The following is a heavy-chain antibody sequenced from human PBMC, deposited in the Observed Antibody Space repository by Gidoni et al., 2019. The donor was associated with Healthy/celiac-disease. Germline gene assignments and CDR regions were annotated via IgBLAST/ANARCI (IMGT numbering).Heavy chain of an antibody. V-gene: IGHV3-7*05. Sequence: EVQLVESGGGLVQPGGSLRLSCAASGFTFSSYWMSWVRQAPGKGLEWVANIKQDGSEKYYVDSVKGRFTISRDNAKNSLYRQMNSLRAEDTAVYYCARGRYSSGWYYFDYWGQGTLVTVSS. CDR1: GFTFSSYW. CDR3: ARGRYSSGWYYFDY. J-gene: IGHJ4*02. D-gene: IGHD6-19*01. CDR2: IKQDGSEK.